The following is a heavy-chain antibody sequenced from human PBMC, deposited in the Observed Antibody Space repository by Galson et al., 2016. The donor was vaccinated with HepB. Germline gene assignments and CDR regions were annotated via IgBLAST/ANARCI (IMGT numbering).Heavy chain of an antibody. V-gene: IGHV3-30-3*01. CDR2: ITFDGSNK. J-gene: IGHJ4*02. CDR3: ASNTYSYDKTGTHYVNFFHY. Sequence: SLRLSCAASDSSFSRYAMHWVRQSPDKGLEWAAVITFDGSNKYYADSMKGRFSISRDNSKNTLYLEMNSLRTEDAAVYYCASNTYSYDKTGTHYVNFFHYWGQGTRVTVSS. CDR1: DSSFSRYA. D-gene: IGHD1-7*01.